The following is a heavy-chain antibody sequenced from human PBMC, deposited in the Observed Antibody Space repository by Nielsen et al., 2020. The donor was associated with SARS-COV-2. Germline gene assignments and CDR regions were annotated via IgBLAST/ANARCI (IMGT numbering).Heavy chain of an antibody. CDR3: ARSPGSGGSSNGMDV. D-gene: IGHD2-15*01. J-gene: IGHJ6*02. CDR2: INTGNGNT. CDR1: GYTFTSYA. V-gene: IGHV1-3*04. Sequence: ASVKVSCMASGYTFTSYAMYWVRQAPGQGLEWMGWINTGNGNTKYSQKFQGRVAITRDTSASTAYMELSSLRPEDTAVYYCARSPGSGGSSNGMDVWGQGTPVTVSS.